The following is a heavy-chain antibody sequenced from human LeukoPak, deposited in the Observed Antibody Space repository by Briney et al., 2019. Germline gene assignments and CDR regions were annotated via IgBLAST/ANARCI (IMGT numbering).Heavy chain of an antibody. CDR3: ARHKGSTVTDVYYMDV. Sequence: ASVKVSCKAPGGTFSSYAISWVRQAPGQGLEWMGGIIPIFGTANYAQKFQGRVTITTDESTSTAYMELSSLRSEDTAVYYCARHKGSTVTDVYYMDVWGKGTTVTVSS. D-gene: IGHD4-17*01. CDR2: IIPIFGTA. J-gene: IGHJ6*03. CDR1: GGTFSSYA. V-gene: IGHV1-69*05.